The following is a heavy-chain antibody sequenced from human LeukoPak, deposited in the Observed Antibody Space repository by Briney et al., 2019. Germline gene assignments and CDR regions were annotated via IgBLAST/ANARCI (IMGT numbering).Heavy chain of an antibody. J-gene: IGHJ4*02. V-gene: IGHV3-30*02. Sequence: GGSLRLSCAASGFTFSSYGMHWVRQAPGKGLEWVAFIRYGGSNKYYADSVKGRFTISRDNSKNTLYLQMNSLRAEDTAVYYCAKEGLWFGDRSFDYWGQGTLVTVSS. D-gene: IGHD3-10*01. CDR2: IRYGGSNK. CDR3: AKEGLWFGDRSFDY. CDR1: GFTFSSYG.